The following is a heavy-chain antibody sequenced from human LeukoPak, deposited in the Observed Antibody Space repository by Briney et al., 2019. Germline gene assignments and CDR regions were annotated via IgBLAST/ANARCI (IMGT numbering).Heavy chain of an antibody. Sequence: PGGSLRLSCAASGFTFSSYGMHWVRQAPGKGLEWVAVISYDGSNKYYADSVKGRFTIPRDNSKNTLYLQMNSLRAEDTAVYYCAKGRQWLVTYYFEYWGQGTLVTVSS. CDR1: GFTFSSYG. CDR3: AKGRQWLVTYYFEY. D-gene: IGHD6-19*01. J-gene: IGHJ4*02. CDR2: ISYDGSNK. V-gene: IGHV3-30*12.